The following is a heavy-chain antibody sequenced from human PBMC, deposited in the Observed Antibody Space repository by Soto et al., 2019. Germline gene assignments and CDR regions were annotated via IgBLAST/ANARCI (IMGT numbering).Heavy chain of an antibody. D-gene: IGHD2-8*01. CDR2: IYSTGST. CDR3: ARMNGGHLDF. V-gene: IGHV4-30-4*01. J-gene: IGHJ4*02. CDR1: GASIRSGDFY. Sequence: QVQLHESGPGLVKPSQTLSLTCTVSGASIRSGDFYWAWIRQPPGKGLESIGHIYSTGSTYYHPSLKRRVLISPDRPSNQFSLRLTSLTAADTAIYYCARMNGGHLDFWCQGVLVTVSS.